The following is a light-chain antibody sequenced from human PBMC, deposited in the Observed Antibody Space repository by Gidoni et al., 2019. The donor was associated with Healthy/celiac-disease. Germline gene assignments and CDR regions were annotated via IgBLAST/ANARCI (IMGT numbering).Light chain of an antibody. CDR1: QDINNY. CDR3: QQYDNLPLT. CDR2: DAS. J-gene: IGKJ4*02. V-gene: IGKV1-33*01. Sequence: DIQMTQSPSSLSASVGDRVTITCQASQDINNYLNWYQQKPGKAPKLLIYDASNLETGVPPRFSGSGSGTDFTVTISSLQPEDIAIYYCQQYDNLPLTFGGGTKVEIK.